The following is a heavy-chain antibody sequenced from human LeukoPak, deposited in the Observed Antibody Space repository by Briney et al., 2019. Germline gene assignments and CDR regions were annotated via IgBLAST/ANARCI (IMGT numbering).Heavy chain of an antibody. Sequence: GASVKVSCKASGYTSTSYDINWVRQATGKGLEWMGWMNPNSGNTGYAQKFQGRVTITRNTSISTAYMELSSLRSEDTAVYYCARGPDYCSSTSCYAGGYWGQGTLVTVSS. V-gene: IGHV1-8*03. D-gene: IGHD2-2*01. CDR1: GYTSTSYD. J-gene: IGHJ4*02. CDR2: MNPNSGNT. CDR3: ARGPDYCSSTSCYAGGY.